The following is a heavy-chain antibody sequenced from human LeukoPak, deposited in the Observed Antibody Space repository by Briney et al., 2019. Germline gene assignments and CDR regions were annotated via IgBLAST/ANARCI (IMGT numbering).Heavy chain of an antibody. J-gene: IGHJ4*02. V-gene: IGHV1-2*02. Sequence: ASVKVSCKTSGYTFNGFYIHWVRLAPGQGLEWMGWINPNTGGTNFAQKFQGRVTIITDTSISTAYMDLRRLTSDDTAVYYCAREGDFNGSFRGDCWGQGTLVIVSS. D-gene: IGHD3-10*01. CDR2: INPNTGGT. CDR3: AREGDFNGSFRGDC. CDR1: GYTFNGFY.